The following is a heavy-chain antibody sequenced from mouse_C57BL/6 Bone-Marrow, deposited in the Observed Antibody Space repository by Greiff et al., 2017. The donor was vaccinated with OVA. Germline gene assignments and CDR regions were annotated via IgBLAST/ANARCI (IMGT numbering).Heavy chain of an antibody. V-gene: IGHV1-7*01. CDR2: INPSSGYT. J-gene: IGHJ3*01. CDR3: ARDDSTEFAY. CDR1: GYTFTSYW. D-gene: IGHD1-1*01. Sequence: VQLQQSGAELAKPGASVKLSCKASGYTFTSYWMHWVKQRPGQGLEWIGYINPSSGYTKYNQKVKDKATLTADKSSSKDYMQLSSQTYEDYEVYYCARDDSTEFAYWGQGTLVTVSA.